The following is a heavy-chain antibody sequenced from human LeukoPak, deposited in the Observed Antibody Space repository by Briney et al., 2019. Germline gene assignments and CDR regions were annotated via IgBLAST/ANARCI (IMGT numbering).Heavy chain of an antibody. CDR3: ARHEWPRGVADLDY. J-gene: IGHJ4*02. CDR1: GGSISSGDYY. D-gene: IGHD2-15*01. CDR2: IYYSGST. Sequence: SQTLSLTCTVSGGSISSGDYYWGWIRQPPGKGLEGIGSIYYSGSTYYNPSLKSRVTISVDTSKNQFSLKLSSVTAADTAVYYCARHEWPRGVADLDYWGQGTLVTVSS. V-gene: IGHV4-39*01.